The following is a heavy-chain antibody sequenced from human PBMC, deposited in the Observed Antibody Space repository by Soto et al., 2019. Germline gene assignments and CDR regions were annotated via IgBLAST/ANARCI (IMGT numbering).Heavy chain of an antibody. CDR2: IRSKAYGGTT. V-gene: IGHV3-49*05. CDR1: GFTFGDYA. Sequence: EVQLVESGGGLVKPGRSLRLSCTASGFTFGDYAMSWFRQAPGKGLEWVGFIRSKAYGGTTEYAASGKGRFTISRDDSKSIAYLQMNSLKTEDTAVYYCTRAQLLWFGELTNFDYWGQGTLVTVSS. CDR3: TRAQLLWFGELTNFDY. D-gene: IGHD3-10*01. J-gene: IGHJ4*02.